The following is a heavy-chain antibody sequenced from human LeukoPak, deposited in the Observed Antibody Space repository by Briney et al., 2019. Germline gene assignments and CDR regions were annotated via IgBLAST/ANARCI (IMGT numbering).Heavy chain of an antibody. CDR1: GFTFSSYG. D-gene: IGHD6-19*01. CDR2: ISWNSGSI. CDR3: AKDLRPPYIAVAGPYGMDV. J-gene: IGHJ6*02. Sequence: GGSLRLSCAASGFTFSSYGMHWVRQAPGKGLEWVSGISWNSGSIGYADSVKGRFTISRDNAKNSLYLQMNSLRTEDTALYYCAKDLRPPYIAVAGPYGMDVWGQGTTATVSS. V-gene: IGHV3-9*01.